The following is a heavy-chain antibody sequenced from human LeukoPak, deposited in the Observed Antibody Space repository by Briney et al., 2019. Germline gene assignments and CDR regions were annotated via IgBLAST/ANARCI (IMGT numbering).Heavy chain of an antibody. V-gene: IGHV1-8*01. CDR1: GYTFTRYD. CDR2: MNPNSGNT. CDR3: ARGLGYGGYNWFDP. Sequence: GASVKVSCKASGYTFTRYDINWVRQATGQGLEWMGWMNPNSGNTGYAQKFQGRVTMTRNTSISTAYMELSSLRSEDTAVYYCARGLGYGGYNWFDPWGQGTLVTVSS. D-gene: IGHD3-10*01. J-gene: IGHJ5*02.